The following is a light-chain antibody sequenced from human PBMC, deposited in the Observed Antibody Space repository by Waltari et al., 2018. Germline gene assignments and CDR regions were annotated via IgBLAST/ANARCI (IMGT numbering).Light chain of an antibody. CDR1: QSLLHSNGYTY. CDR2: LGS. Sequence: DIVMTQSPLSLPVTPGEPASISCRSSQSLLHSNGYTYLDWYLQKPGQSPQLLIYLGSTRAAGVPDRFSGSGAGTEFTLEISRVEAEDVGVYYCMQALQTPYTFGQGTKLEIK. V-gene: IGKV2-28*01. J-gene: IGKJ2*01. CDR3: MQALQTPYT.